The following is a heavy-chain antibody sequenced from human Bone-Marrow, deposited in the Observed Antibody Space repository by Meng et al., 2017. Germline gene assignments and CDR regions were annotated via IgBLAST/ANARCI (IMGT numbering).Heavy chain of an antibody. J-gene: IGHJ5*02. CDR2: IYWDDDK. D-gene: IGHD2-15*01. V-gene: IGHV2-5*02. Sequence: SGPTLVKPTQTLTLTCTFSGFSLSTSGVGVGWIRQPPGKALEWLALIYWDDDKRYSPSLKSRLTITKHTYKNQVVLTMTNMDPVYTATYYCAHDYGGSWGNWFDPWGQGTLVTVSS. CDR1: GFSLSTSGVG. CDR3: AHDYGGSWGNWFDP.